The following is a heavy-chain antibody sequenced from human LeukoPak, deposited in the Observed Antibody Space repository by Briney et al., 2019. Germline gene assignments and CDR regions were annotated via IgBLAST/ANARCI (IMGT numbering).Heavy chain of an antibody. CDR1: AFTFSNYG. CDR3: ARAAKYYYDSTVYWDWFDP. CDR2: IRYDETKK. D-gene: IGHD3-22*01. Sequence: GGSLRLSCAASAFTFSNYGIHWVRQAPGKGLEWVAFIRYDETKKYYADSVEGRFTISRDISKSILYLQMSSLRVEDTAVYYCARAAKYYYDSTVYWDWFDPWGQGTLVTVSS. J-gene: IGHJ5*02. V-gene: IGHV3-30*02.